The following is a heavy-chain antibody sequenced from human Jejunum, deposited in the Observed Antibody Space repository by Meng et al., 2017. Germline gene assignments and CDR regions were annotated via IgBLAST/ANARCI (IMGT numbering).Heavy chain of an antibody. J-gene: IGHJ4*02. CDR2: IYYSGNT. CDR3: ARGGGDSYGTFDS. Sequence: QLQLQESGPGLVKPSETLALTCTVSDDSITSSTYYWGWTRQPPGRGLEWIGSIYYSGNTHYSSSLKSRVSISVETSKNHFSLRLDSLTAADTAVYYCARGGGDSYGTFDSWGRGTLVTVSS. V-gene: IGHV4-39*02. D-gene: IGHD2-21*01. CDR1: DDSITSSTYY.